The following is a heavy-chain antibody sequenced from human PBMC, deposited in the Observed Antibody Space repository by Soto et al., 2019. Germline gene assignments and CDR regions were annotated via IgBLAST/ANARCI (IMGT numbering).Heavy chain of an antibody. CDR3: ARSSGLGIDF. V-gene: IGHV3-33*01. CDR2: IWYDESKK. J-gene: IGHJ4*02. Sequence: GGTLRLSCAASGFTFNTHGMHWVRQAPGKGLEWVAVIWYDESKKYYEGSVTGGFTISRDNSRSALYLQMDSLRAEDTGVYYCARSSGLGIDFWGQGTLVTVSS. CDR1: GFTFNTHG. D-gene: IGHD6-19*01.